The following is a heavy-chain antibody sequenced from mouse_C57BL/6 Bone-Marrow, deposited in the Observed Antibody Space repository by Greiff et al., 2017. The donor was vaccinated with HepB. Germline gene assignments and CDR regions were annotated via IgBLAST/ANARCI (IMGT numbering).Heavy chain of an antibody. D-gene: IGHD4-1*01. Sequence: QVQLQQSGPGLVQPSQSLSITCTVSGFSLTSYGVHWVRQSPGKGLEWLGVIWRGGSTDYNAALMSRLSITKDNSKRQVFFKMNSLQADDTAIYYCAKSNWAYYFDYWGQGTTLTVSS. CDR2: IWRGGST. V-gene: IGHV2-5*01. CDR3: AKSNWAYYFDY. J-gene: IGHJ2*01. CDR1: GFSLTSYG.